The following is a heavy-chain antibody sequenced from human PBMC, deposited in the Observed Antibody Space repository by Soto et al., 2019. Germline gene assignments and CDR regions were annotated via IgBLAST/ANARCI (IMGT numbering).Heavy chain of an antibody. V-gene: IGHV4-34*01. J-gene: IGHJ5*02. D-gene: IGHD2-2*01. CDR3: APVRDWLDT. Sequence: SETLSLTCAVYGGSFSGYYWNWIRQPPGKGLEWIGEIDHSGYTNYNPSLKSRVTISVDTSKNQFSLRLTSVTAAETAVYYCAPVRDWLDTWGQGTLVTVSS. CDR1: GGSFSGYY. CDR2: IDHSGYT.